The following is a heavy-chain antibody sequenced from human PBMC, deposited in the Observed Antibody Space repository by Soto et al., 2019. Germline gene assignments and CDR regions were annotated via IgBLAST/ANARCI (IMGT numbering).Heavy chain of an antibody. D-gene: IGHD3-3*01. CDR1: GGSFSGYY. CDR2: INHSGST. CDR3: ARLGGVTTFGVAPAWYFDL. Sequence: PSETLSLTCAVYGGSFSGYYWSWIRQPPGKGLEWIGEINHSGSTNYNPSLKSRVTISVDTSKNQFSLKLSSVTAADTAVYYCARLGGVTTFGVAPAWYFDLWGRGTLVTAPQ. J-gene: IGHJ2*01. V-gene: IGHV4-34*01.